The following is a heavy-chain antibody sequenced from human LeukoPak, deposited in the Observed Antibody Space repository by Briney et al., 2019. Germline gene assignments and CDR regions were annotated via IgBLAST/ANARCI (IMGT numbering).Heavy chain of an antibody. CDR2: IFYSGST. V-gene: IGHV4-39*07. CDR1: GGSISTSNYY. D-gene: IGHD3-22*01. J-gene: IGHJ4*02. CDR3: ATPGRYYDSSGYHV. Sequence: SETLSLTCTVSGGSISTSNYYWGWIRQPPGKGLEWIGNIFYSGSTYYSPSLKSRVTISLDTSRNQFSLKLSSVTAADTAVYYCATPGRYYDSSGYHVWGQGTLVTVSS.